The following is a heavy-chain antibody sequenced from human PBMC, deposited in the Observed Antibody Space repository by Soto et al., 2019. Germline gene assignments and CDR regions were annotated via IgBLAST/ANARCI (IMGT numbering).Heavy chain of an antibody. V-gene: IGHV1-69*02. CDR1: GGTFSSYT. CDR2: IIPILGIA. J-gene: IGHJ4*02. Sequence: QVQLVQSGAEVKKPGSSVKVSCKASGGTFSSYTISWVRQAPGQGLEWMGRIIPILGIANYAQKFQGRVTITAESSTSTRDMELSNLRSEDTAVYYCAREYGDYVFDYWVQGTLVTVSS. D-gene: IGHD4-17*01. CDR3: AREYGDYVFDY.